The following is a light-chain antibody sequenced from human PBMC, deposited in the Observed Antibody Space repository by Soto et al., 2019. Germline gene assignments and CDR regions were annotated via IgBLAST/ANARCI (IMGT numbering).Light chain of an antibody. CDR3: QRYAASPT. V-gene: IGKV3-20*01. CDR1: QTVPNNY. Sequence: EIVLTQSPGTLSLSVGERATLSCRSSQTVPNNYLVWYQQKPGQTPTVLIYGAYNRAADIPDRFSGSGSGTDFTLPISGLDPEDFAVYYCQRYAASPTFGQGNRVE. CDR2: GAY. J-gene: IGKJ1*01.